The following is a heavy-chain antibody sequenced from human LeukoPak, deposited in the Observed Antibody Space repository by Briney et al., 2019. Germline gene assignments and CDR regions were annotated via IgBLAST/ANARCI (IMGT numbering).Heavy chain of an antibody. Sequence: ASVKVSCKASEYTFTNYRIHWVLQAPGQSLEWMGQINGGVENTKYSQKFQGRLTITRDIVATTAYLELSSLRSEDTAVYFCARAEVLESFGHNKHCMDVWGQGTTVIVSS. CDR3: ARAEVLESFGHNKHCMDV. CDR1: EYTFTNYR. J-gene: IGHJ6*02. CDR2: INGGVENT. D-gene: IGHD3-16*01. V-gene: IGHV1-3*01.